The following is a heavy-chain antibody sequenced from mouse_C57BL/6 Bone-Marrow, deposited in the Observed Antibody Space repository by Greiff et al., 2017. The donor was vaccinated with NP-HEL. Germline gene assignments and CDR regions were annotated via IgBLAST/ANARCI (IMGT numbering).Heavy chain of an antibody. CDR1: GYTFTDYY. CDR3: AIIYYDYDYFDY. D-gene: IGHD2-4*01. CDR2: INPYNGGT. V-gene: IGHV1-19*01. J-gene: IGHJ2*01. Sequence: EVQLQQSGPVLVKPGASVKMSCKASGYTFTDYYMNWVKQSHGKSLEWIGVINPYNGGTSYNQKFKGKATLTVDKSSSTAYMELNSLTSEDSAVYYCAIIYYDYDYFDYWGQGTTLTVSS.